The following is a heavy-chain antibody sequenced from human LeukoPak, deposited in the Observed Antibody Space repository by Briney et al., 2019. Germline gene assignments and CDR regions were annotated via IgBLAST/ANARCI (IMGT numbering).Heavy chain of an antibody. CDR3: ARNYYDSSGYYQVPVYYFDY. D-gene: IGHD3-22*01. CDR2: IIPILGIA. CDR1: GGTFSSYA. Sequence: GASVKVSCKASGGTFSSYAISWVRQAPGQGLEWMGRIIPILGIANYAQKFQGRVTITADKSTSTAYMELSSLRSEDTAVYCCARNYYDSSGYYQVPVYYFDYWGQGTLVTVSS. J-gene: IGHJ4*02. V-gene: IGHV1-69*04.